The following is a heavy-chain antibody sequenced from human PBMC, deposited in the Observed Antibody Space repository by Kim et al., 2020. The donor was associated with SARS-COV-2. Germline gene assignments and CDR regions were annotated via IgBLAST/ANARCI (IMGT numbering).Heavy chain of an antibody. CDR2: INAGNGNT. CDR3: ARENGIIHVWGSYRSLDY. J-gene: IGHJ4*02. V-gene: IGHV1-3*01. CDR1: GYTFTSYA. Sequence: ASVKVSCKASGYTFTSYAMHWVRQAPGQRLEWMGWINAGNGNTKYSQKFQGRVTITRDTSASTAYMELSSLRSEDTAVYYCARENGIIHVWGSYRSLDYWGQGTLVTVSS. D-gene: IGHD3-16*02.